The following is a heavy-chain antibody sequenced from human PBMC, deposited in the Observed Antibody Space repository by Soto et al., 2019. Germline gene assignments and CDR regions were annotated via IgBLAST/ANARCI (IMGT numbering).Heavy chain of an antibody. V-gene: IGHV4-39*01. Sequence: SETLSLTCTVSGGSISSSSYYWGWIRQPPGKGLEWIGSIYYSGSTYYNPSLKSRVTISVDTSKNQFSLKLSSVTAADTAVYYCARLSPQLPGASDYWGQGTLVTVSS. CDR1: GGSISSSSYY. CDR2: IYYSGST. D-gene: IGHD2-2*01. CDR3: ARLSPQLPGASDY. J-gene: IGHJ4*02.